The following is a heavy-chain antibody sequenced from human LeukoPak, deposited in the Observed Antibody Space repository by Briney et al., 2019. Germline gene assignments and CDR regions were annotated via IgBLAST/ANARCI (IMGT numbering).Heavy chain of an antibody. Sequence: VASVKVSCKASGYTFTGYYMHWVRQAPGQGLEWVGWINPNSGATNYAQKFQGRVTMTRDTSISTAYLDLNRLRSDDTAVYYCARVGYDFGSGYSADHYFDYWGQGTLVTVSS. CDR3: ARVGYDFGSGYSADHYFDY. CDR2: INPNSGAT. J-gene: IGHJ4*02. CDR1: GYTFTGYY. V-gene: IGHV1-2*02. D-gene: IGHD3-3*01.